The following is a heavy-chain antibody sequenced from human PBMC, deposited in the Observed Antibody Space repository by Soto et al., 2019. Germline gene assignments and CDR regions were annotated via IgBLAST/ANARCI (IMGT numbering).Heavy chain of an antibody. CDR3: ARQGFGPLHGLVHV. J-gene: IGHJ6*02. CDR2: VHHSWGS. CDR1: GGSISSYY. V-gene: IGHV4-59*08. D-gene: IGHD3-10*01. Sequence: QVQLQESGPGLVKPSETLSLSCTVSGGSISSYYWSWLRQSPGKRMEWIGYVHHSWGSSYNPSLQSRVAIPLDTSKSQFSLKVTSVTATDTAVYYCARQGFGPLHGLVHVWGQGTTVTVSS.